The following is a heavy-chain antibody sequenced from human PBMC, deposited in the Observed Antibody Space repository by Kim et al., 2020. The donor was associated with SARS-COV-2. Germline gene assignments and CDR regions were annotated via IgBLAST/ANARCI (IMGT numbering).Heavy chain of an antibody. D-gene: IGHD5-18*01. V-gene: IGHV1-69*04. CDR2: IIPILGIA. J-gene: IGHJ4*02. CDR3: ARDVDTAMAYFDY. CDR1: GGTFSSYA. Sequence: SVKVSCKASGGTFSSYAISWVRQAPGQGLEWMGRIIPILGIANYAQKFQGRVTITADKSTSTAYMELSSLRSEDTAVYYCARDVDTAMAYFDYWGQGTLVTVSS.